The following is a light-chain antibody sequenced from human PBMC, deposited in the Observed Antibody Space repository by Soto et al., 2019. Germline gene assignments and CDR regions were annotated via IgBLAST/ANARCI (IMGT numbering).Light chain of an antibody. V-gene: IGKV1-33*01. CDR1: QDIKSN. J-gene: IGKJ3*01. Sequence: DIRMTQSPSSLSASVGDRVTITCQASQDIKSNLNWFQQKLGKAPSLMFYDAPNLQTRVTSMFSGSGSGTYFTFTIRSLQPEDTATYFCQQYYNFPFTFGPGTKVDI. CDR3: QQYYNFPFT. CDR2: DAP.